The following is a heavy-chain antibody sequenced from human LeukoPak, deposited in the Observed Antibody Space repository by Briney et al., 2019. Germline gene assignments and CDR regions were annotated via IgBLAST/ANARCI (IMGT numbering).Heavy chain of an antibody. D-gene: IGHD3-10*01. CDR2: IPYDGSDK. V-gene: IGHV3-30*02. Sequence: GGSLRLSCAASGFPFSSYGMHWVRQAPGKGLEWVAFIPYDGSDKFYADSVKGRFTISRDNSKNTLYLQMNSLRAEDTAVYYCAKWSDRMVPGVKDWGQGTLVTVSS. J-gene: IGHJ4*02. CDR3: AKWSDRMVPGVKD. CDR1: GFPFSSYG.